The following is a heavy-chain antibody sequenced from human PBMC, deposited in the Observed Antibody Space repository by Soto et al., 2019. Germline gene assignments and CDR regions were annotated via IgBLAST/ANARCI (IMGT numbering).Heavy chain of an antibody. CDR3: AKDREAVAAYFDY. D-gene: IGHD6-19*01. Sequence: GGSLRLSCAASGFTFDDYAMHWVRQAPGKGLELVSGISWNSGSIGYADSVKGRFTISRDNAKNSLYLQMNSLRAEDTALYYCAKDREAVAAYFDYWGQGTLVTVSS. J-gene: IGHJ4*02. CDR1: GFTFDDYA. V-gene: IGHV3-9*01. CDR2: ISWNSGSI.